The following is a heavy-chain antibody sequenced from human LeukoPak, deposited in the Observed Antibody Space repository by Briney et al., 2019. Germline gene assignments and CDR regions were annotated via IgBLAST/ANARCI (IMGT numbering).Heavy chain of an antibody. CDR3: ARQIAARPQFGWFDP. Sequence: SETLSLTCTVSGGSISSSSYYWGWIRQPPGKGLEWIESIYYSGSTYYNPPLKSRVTISVDTSKNQFSLKLSSVTAADTAVYYCARQIAARPQFGWFDPWGQGTLVTVSS. CDR1: GGSISSSSYY. J-gene: IGHJ5*02. CDR2: IYYSGST. V-gene: IGHV4-39*07. D-gene: IGHD6-6*01.